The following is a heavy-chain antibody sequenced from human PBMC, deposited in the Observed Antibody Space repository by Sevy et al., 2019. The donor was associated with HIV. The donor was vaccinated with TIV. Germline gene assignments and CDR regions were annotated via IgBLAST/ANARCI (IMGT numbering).Heavy chain of an antibody. D-gene: IGHD2-2*01. CDR3: ARVGCSISSCRKVDAFDI. CDR1: GFTFSDYY. V-gene: IGHV3-11*06. Sequence: GGSLRLSCAASGFTFSDYYINWIRQAPGKGLEWVSYISGSSSYTNYADSVKGRFTMSRDNAKNSLYLQMNSLRAEDTAVYYGARVGCSISSCRKVDAFDIWGQGTMVTVSS. J-gene: IGHJ3*02. CDR2: ISGSSSYT.